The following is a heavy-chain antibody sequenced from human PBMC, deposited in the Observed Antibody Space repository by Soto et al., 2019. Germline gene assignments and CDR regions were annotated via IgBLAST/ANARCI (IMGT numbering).Heavy chain of an antibody. J-gene: IGHJ6*03. D-gene: IGHD4-4*01. V-gene: IGHV1-46*03. Sequence: ASVKVSCKASGYSFSSYYMYWVRQAPGQGLEWMGIINPSGGSTTYAQKFQGRVTMTRDTSTSTVYMELSSLTSEDTAVYYCARGPTVASDYSYYMDVWGKGTTVTVSS. CDR1: GYSFSSYY. CDR2: INPSGGST. CDR3: ARGPTVASDYSYYMDV.